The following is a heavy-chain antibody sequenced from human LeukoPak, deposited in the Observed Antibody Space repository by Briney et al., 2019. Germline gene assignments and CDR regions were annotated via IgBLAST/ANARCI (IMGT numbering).Heavy chain of an antibody. CDR3: AREVVRYSRGWPDY. D-gene: IGHD6-19*01. CDR1: GYTFTDYY. J-gene: IGHJ4*02. Sequence: ASVKVSCKASGYTFTDYYMHWVRQAPGQGLEWIGWISAYNGYTTYAQKFQGRVTLTTDTSTSTAYMDLGSLRSDDTAVYYCAREVVRYSRGWPDYWGPGTLVTVSS. V-gene: IGHV1-18*04. CDR2: ISAYNGYT.